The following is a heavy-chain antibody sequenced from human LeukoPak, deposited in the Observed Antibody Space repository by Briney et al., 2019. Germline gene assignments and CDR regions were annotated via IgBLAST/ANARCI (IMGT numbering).Heavy chain of an antibody. CDR3: ARVLWFGELYGSDGMDV. CDR1: GFTFSSYW. Sequence: GGSLRLSCAASGFTFSSYWMSWVRQAPGKGLEWVANIKQDGSGKYYVDSVKGRFTISRDNAKNSLYLQMNSLRAEDTAVYYCARVLWFGELYGSDGMDVWGKGTTVTVSS. V-gene: IGHV3-7*04. J-gene: IGHJ6*04. CDR2: IKQDGSGK. D-gene: IGHD3-10*01.